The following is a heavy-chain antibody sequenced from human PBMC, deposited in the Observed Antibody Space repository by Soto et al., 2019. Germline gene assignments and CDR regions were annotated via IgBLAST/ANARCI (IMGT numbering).Heavy chain of an antibody. CDR1: GGSISASSYY. CDR3: ARSSSGSYYY. Sequence: PSETLSLTCTVSGGSISASSYYWGWIRQPPGKGLEWIGEIYHSGSTNYNPSLKSRVTISVDKSKNQFSLKLSSVTAADTAVYYCARSSSGSYYYWGQGTLVTVSS. CDR2: IYHSGST. V-gene: IGHV4-39*07. D-gene: IGHD3-10*01. J-gene: IGHJ4*02.